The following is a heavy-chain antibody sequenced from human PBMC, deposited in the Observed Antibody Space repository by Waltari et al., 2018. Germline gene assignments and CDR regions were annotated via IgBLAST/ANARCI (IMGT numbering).Heavy chain of an antibody. CDR3: ASPGPLSSSGYYDSSGYYYNY. CDR2: IIPIFGTA. Sequence: QVKLVQSGAEVKKPGSSVKVSCKASGGTLSTYAISWVRPAPGQGLGWMGGIIPIFGTANYAQKFQGRVTITTDESTSTAYMELSSLRSEDTAVYYCASPGPLSSSGYYDSSGYYYNYWGQGTLVTVSS. V-gene: IGHV1-69*05. CDR1: GGTLSTYA. J-gene: IGHJ4*02. D-gene: IGHD3-22*01.